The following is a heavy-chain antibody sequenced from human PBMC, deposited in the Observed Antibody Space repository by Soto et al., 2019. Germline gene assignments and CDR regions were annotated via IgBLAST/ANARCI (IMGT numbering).Heavy chain of an antibody. CDR1: GFTFSSYS. V-gene: IGHV3-21*01. D-gene: IGHD6-13*01. CDR3: ARDDWAAAGYYYGMDV. Sequence: EVQLVESGGGLVKPGGSLRLSCAASGFTFSSYSMNWVRQAPGKGLEWVSSISSSSSYIYYADSVKGRFTISRDNAKNXLYLQRNSLRAEDTAVYYCARDDWAAAGYYYGMDVWGQGTTVTVSS. CDR2: ISSSSSYI. J-gene: IGHJ6*02.